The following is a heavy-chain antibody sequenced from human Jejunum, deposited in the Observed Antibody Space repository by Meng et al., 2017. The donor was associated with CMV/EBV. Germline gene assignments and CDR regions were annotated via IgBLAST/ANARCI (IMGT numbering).Heavy chain of an antibody. CDR3: VRRAGSLYYFDF. CDR1: GYALSDSW. CDR2: IYPDDSDS. J-gene: IGHJ4*02. D-gene: IGHD3-10*01. Sequence: GSGYALSDSWIGWVRQMPGKGLEWMGIIYPDDSDSRYNPSFQGQVTISADKSITTAYLQWSSLKASDTGMYYCVRRAGSLYYFDFWGPGTLVTVSS. V-gene: IGHV5-51*01.